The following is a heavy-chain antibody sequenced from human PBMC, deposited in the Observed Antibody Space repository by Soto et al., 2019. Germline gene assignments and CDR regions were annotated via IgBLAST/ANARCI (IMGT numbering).Heavy chain of an antibody. D-gene: IGHD6-6*01. Sequence: NPSETLSLTCTVSGGSISSYYWSWIRQPPGKGLEWIGYIYYSGSTNYNPSLKSRVTISVDTSKNQFSLKLSSVTAADTAVYYCASIPTQLDYGMDVWGQGTTVTVSS. CDR2: IYYSGST. CDR1: GGSISSYY. J-gene: IGHJ6*02. V-gene: IGHV4-59*01. CDR3: ASIPTQLDYGMDV.